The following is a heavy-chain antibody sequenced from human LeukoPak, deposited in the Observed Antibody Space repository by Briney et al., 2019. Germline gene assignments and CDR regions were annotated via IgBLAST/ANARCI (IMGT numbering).Heavy chain of an antibody. Sequence: ASVKVSCKASGYTFTSYDINWVRQATGQGLEWMGWMNPNSGNTGYAQKFQGRVTITRNTSISTAYMELSSLRSEDTAVYYCGRGSSIRYYDFWSGYFGDYYFDYWGQGTLVPVSS. J-gene: IGHJ4*02. CDR2: MNPNSGNT. CDR1: GYTFTSYD. CDR3: GRGSSIRYYDFWSGYFGDYYFDY. V-gene: IGHV1-8*03. D-gene: IGHD3-3*01.